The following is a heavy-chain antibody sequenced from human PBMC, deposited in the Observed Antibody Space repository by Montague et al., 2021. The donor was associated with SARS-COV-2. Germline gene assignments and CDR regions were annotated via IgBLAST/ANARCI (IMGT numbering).Heavy chain of an antibody. CDR3: TRAVWGVQDY. CDR1: GDSVAGLRRR. J-gene: IGHJ4*02. Sequence: CAISGDSVAGLRRRSDEHTQDLSPQLHLVCRLYHENKKSNEYALSVKSRITITPDTSKNQLSLQLTSVTPEDTAVYYCTRAVWGVQDYWGQGSLVTVSS. D-gene: IGHD3-10*01. CDR2: LYHENKKSN. V-gene: IGHV6-1*01.